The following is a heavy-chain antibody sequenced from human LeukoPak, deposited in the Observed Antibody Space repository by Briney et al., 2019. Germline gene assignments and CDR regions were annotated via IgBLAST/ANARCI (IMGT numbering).Heavy chain of an antibody. J-gene: IGHJ4*02. Sequence: ASVKVSCKASGYTFTSYGISWVRQAPGQGLEWMGWISAYNGNTNYAQKLQGRVTMTTDTSISTAYMELSRLRSDDTAVYYCARLLRYFDPVDYWGQGTLVTVSS. D-gene: IGHD3-9*01. V-gene: IGHV1-18*01. CDR2: ISAYNGNT. CDR3: ARLLRYFDPVDY. CDR1: GYTFTSYG.